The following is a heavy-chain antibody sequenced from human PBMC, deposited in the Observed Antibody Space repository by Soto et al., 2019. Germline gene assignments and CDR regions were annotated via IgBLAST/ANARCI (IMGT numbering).Heavy chain of an antibody. D-gene: IGHD3-3*01. Sequence: SETLSLTCTVSGGSISSYYWSWIRQPPGKGLEWIGYIYYSGSTNYNPSPKSRVTISVDTSKNQFSLKLSSVTAADMAVYYCARVSPLYDFWSGYYRYFDYWGQGTLVTAPQ. J-gene: IGHJ4*02. CDR2: IYYSGST. V-gene: IGHV4-59*01. CDR1: GGSISSYY. CDR3: ARVSPLYDFWSGYYRYFDY.